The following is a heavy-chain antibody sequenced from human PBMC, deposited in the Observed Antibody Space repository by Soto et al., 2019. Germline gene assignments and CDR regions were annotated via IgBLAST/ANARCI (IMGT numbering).Heavy chain of an antibody. Sequence: QVQLQESGPGLVKPSETLSLTCTVSGGSISSYYWSWIRQPPGKGLEWIGYIYYSGSTNYNPSLTSRGTISVDTSKNQFSLKVSSVTAADTAVYYCARRWGTSFDFWGQGTLVTVSS. J-gene: IGHJ4*02. D-gene: IGHD7-27*01. CDR3: ARRWGTSFDF. V-gene: IGHV4-59*01. CDR1: GGSISSYY. CDR2: IYYSGST.